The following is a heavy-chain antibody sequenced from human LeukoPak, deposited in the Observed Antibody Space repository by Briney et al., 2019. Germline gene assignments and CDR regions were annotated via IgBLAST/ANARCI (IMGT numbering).Heavy chain of an antibody. CDR2: IYYSGST. CDR3: ARIPPNSSGWSWYFDL. V-gene: IGHV4-39*01. Sequence: SATLSLTCTVSDGSTSSSDYYWGWIRPPPGKGLEWIGTIYYSGSTDYNPSLKSSVTISLDTSKKQFSLRLSSVTAADTAVYYCARIPPNSSGWSWYFDLWGRGTLVTISS. D-gene: IGHD6-19*01. J-gene: IGHJ2*01. CDR1: DGSTSSSDYY.